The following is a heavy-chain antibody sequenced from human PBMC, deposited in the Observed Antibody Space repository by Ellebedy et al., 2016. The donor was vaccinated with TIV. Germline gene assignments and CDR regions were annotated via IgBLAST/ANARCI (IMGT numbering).Heavy chain of an antibody. CDR1: GDSVSSNSLS. J-gene: IGHJ4*02. Sequence: SQTLSLTCGISGDSVSSNSLSWNWIRQSPSGGLEWLARTYYASKWYYDYAVSLQGRITINPDTSKNQFSLQLNSVTPEDTAMYYCARSVAGIDYWGQGTLVTVSS. V-gene: IGHV6-1*01. CDR3: ARSVAGIDY. CDR2: TYYASKWYY. D-gene: IGHD6-19*01.